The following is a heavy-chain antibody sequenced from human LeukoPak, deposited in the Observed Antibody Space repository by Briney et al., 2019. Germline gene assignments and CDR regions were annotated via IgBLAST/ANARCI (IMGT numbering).Heavy chain of an antibody. D-gene: IGHD3-22*01. V-gene: IGHV4-34*01. CDR1: GGSFSGYY. J-gene: IGHJ6*03. Sequence: TSETLSLTCAVYGGSFSGYYWSWIRQPPGKGLEWIGEINHSGSTNYNPSLKSRVTISVDTSKNQFSLKLSSVTAADTAVYYCARGAIYYYDSSGYYPLYYYYYMDVWGKGTTVAVSS. CDR3: ARGAIYYYDSSGYYPLYYYYYMDV. CDR2: INHSGST.